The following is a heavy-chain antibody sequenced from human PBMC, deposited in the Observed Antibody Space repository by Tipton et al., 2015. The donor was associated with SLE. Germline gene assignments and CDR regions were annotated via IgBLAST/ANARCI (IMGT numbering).Heavy chain of an antibody. CDR1: GYSISSGYY. J-gene: IGHJ3*02. CDR2: IYHSGST. Sequence: LRLSCTVSGYSISSGYYWGWIRQPPGKGLEWIGSIYHSGSTYYNPSLKSRVTISVDTSKNQFSLRLSSVTAADTAVYYCAREGYCSGGTCYGDSAFDIWGQGTMVTVSS. CDR3: AREGYCSGGTCYGDSAFDI. V-gene: IGHV4-38-2*02. D-gene: IGHD2-15*01.